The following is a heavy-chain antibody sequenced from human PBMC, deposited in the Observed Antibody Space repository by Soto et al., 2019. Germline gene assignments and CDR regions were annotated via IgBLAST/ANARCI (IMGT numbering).Heavy chain of an antibody. J-gene: IGHJ4*02. V-gene: IGHV3-23*01. CDR1: GFTFSSYA. CDR3: ARGGTGYKQFDY. D-gene: IGHD5-12*01. Sequence: EVQLLESGGGLVQPGGSLRLCCAAAGFTFSSYAMSWVRQAPGKGLEWVSTISGSGASTYYADSVKGRFTISRDISKNTLFLQMSTLRVEDTVVYYCARGGTGYKQFDYWGQGTLVTVSS. CDR2: ISGSGAST.